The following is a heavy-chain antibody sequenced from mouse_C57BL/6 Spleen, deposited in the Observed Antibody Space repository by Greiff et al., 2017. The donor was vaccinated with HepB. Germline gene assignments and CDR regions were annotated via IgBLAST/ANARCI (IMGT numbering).Heavy chain of an antibody. CDR2: ISNGGGST. J-gene: IGHJ4*01. CDR1: GFTFSDYY. CDR3: ARRGDYDSYYYAMDY. V-gene: IGHV5-12*01. D-gene: IGHD2-4*01. Sequence: EVQLVESGGGLVQPGGSLKLSCAASGFTFSDYYMYWVRQTPEKRLEWVAYISNGGGSTYYPDTVKGRFTISRDNAKNTLYLQRSRLKSEDTAMYYCARRGDYDSYYYAMDYWGQGTSVTVSS.